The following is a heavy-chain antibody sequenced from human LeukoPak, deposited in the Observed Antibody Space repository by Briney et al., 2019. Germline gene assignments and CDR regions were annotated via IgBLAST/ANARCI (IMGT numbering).Heavy chain of an antibody. D-gene: IGHD3-16*01. CDR2: INHSGST. Sequence: SETLSLTCAVYGGSFSGYYWSWIRQPPGKGLEWIGEINHSGSTNYNPSLKSRVTISVDTSKNQFSLKLSSVTAADTAVYYCARVRGGYYFDYWGQGTLATVSS. CDR1: GGSFSGYY. J-gene: IGHJ4*02. V-gene: IGHV4-34*01. CDR3: ARVRGGYYFDY.